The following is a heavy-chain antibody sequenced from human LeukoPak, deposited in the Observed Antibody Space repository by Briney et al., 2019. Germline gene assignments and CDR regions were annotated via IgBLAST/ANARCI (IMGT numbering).Heavy chain of an antibody. Sequence: ASVKVSCKASGYTFTSYGISWVRQAPGQGLEWMGWISAYNGNTNYAQKLQGRVTMTTDTSTSTAYMELRSLRSDDTAVYYCARDWEGVTTTTHPFDYWGQGTLVTVSS. CDR3: ARDWEGVTTTTHPFDY. CDR1: GYTFTSYG. CDR2: ISAYNGNT. J-gene: IGHJ4*02. D-gene: IGHD4-17*01. V-gene: IGHV1-18*01.